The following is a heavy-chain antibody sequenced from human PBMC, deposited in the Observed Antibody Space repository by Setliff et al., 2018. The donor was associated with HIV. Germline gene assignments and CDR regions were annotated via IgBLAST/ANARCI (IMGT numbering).Heavy chain of an antibody. Sequence: GGSLRLSCAASGFVLTDHSLHWVRQAPGEGLEWISYISATGTTVSYADSVRGRFIISRDSVRNEVYLQMKSLRVDDTALYYCVRDQLRVPERWDFDFWGQGTLVTVSS. CDR3: VRDQLRVPERWDFDF. CDR1: GFVLTDHS. D-gene: IGHD1-26*01. CDR2: ISATGTTV. J-gene: IGHJ4*02. V-gene: IGHV3-48*01.